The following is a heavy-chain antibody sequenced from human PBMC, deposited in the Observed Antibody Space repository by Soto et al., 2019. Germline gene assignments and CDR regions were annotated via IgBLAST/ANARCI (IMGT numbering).Heavy chain of an antibody. CDR2: MYYSGST. CDR1: VESISIYY. D-gene: IGHD5-18*01. V-gene: IGHV4-59*01. Sequence: SETLSLTCTVSVESISIYYWSWIRQPPGKGLEWIGYMYYSGSTNYNPSLKSRVTISVDTSKNQFSLRAEDTAVYYCVKEFGVAGSSYESFFDYWGQGTLVTVSS. J-gene: IGHJ4*02. CDR3: VKEFGVAGSSYESFFDY.